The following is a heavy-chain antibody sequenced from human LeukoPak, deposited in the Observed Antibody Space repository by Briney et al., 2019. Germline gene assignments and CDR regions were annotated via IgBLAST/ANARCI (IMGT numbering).Heavy chain of an antibody. CDR1: GGSFSVYY. V-gene: IGHV4-34*01. J-gene: IGHJ6*03. CDR2: INHSGST. D-gene: IGHD3/OR15-3a*01. Sequence: SETLSLTCAVYGGSFSVYYWSWIRQPPGKGLEWIGEINHSGSTNYNPSLKSRVTISVDTSNNHFSLKLSSVTAADTAVYYCAKGSKGLLFTRDYYIDVWGKGTTVTISS. CDR3: AKGSKGLLFTRDYYIDV.